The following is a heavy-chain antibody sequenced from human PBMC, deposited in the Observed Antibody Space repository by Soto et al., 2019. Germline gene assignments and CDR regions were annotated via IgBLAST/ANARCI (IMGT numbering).Heavy chain of an antibody. CDR1: GFTFSDYW. CDR3: ARDVSPVSGPYYLDAFDM. CDR2: IKKDESKK. Sequence: EVQLVESGGGLVQPGESLRLSCAASGFTFSDYWMTWVRQAPGKGLEWVANIKKDESKKSYLDSVRGRFTISRDNARNSLCLQMDSMRAEQTALYYCARDVSPVSGPYYLDAFDMWGPGTMVTVSS. J-gene: IGHJ3*02. D-gene: IGHD3-22*01. V-gene: IGHV3-7*05.